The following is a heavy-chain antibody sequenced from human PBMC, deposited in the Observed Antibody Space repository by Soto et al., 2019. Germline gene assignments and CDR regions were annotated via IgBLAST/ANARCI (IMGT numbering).Heavy chain of an antibody. D-gene: IGHD6-13*01. Sequence: EVQLLESGGGLVQPGGSLRLSCAASGFTFSSYAMSWVRQAPGKGLEWVSAISGSGGSTYYADSVKGRFTISRDNSKNTLYLQMNSLRAEDTAVYYCAKWAGNSSSWYPPYCYYGMDVWGQGTTVTVSS. J-gene: IGHJ6*02. CDR1: GFTFSSYA. CDR3: AKWAGNSSSWYPPYCYYGMDV. V-gene: IGHV3-23*01. CDR2: ISGSGGST.